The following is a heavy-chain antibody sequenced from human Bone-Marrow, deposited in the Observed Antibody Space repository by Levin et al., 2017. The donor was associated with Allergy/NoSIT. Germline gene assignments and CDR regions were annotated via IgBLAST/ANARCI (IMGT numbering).Heavy chain of an antibody. Sequence: PSETLSLTCTVSGGSISSSSYYWGWIRQPPGTGLEWIGSIYYSGSTYYNPSLKSRVTISVDTSKNQFSLKLSSVTAADTAVYYCAKTGPYGTAMVAAFDYWGQGTLVTVSS. CDR2: IYYSGST. CDR3: AKTGPYGTAMVAAFDY. J-gene: IGHJ4*02. V-gene: IGHV4-39*01. D-gene: IGHD5-18*01. CDR1: GGSISSSSYY.